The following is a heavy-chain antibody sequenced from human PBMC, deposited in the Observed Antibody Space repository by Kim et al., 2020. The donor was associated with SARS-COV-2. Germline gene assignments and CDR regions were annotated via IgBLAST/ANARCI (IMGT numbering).Heavy chain of an antibody. CDR3: TRRRQYYGMDV. CDR1: GLSFGDYG. CDR2: IRPKAHGGTT. J-gene: IGHJ6*02. V-gene: IGHV3-49*04. Sequence: GGSLRLSCIASGLSFGDYGVSWVRQAPGKGLEWVGFIRPKAHGGTTEYAASVKGRFTISTDDSKSIAYLQMNSLNTEDTAVYYCTRRRQYYGMDVWGQGTTVTVSS.